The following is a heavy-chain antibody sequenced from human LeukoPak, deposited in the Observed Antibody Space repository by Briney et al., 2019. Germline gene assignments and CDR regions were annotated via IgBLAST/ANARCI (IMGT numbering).Heavy chain of an antibody. Sequence: GGSLRLSCAASGFTFSSYSMNWVRQAPGKGLEWVSSISSSSSYIYYADSVKGRFTISRDNAKNSLYLQMNSLRAEDTAVYYCAKDRLWFGEFSNWGQGTLVTVSS. CDR1: GFTFSSYS. CDR2: ISSSSSYI. J-gene: IGHJ4*02. CDR3: AKDRLWFGEFSN. D-gene: IGHD3-10*01. V-gene: IGHV3-21*04.